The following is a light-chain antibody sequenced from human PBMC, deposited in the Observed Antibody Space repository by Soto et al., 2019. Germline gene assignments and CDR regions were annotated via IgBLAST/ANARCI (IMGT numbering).Light chain of an antibody. CDR1: PSISSW. J-gene: IGKJ1*01. Sequence: DIQMTQSPSTLSASVGDRVTITCRASPSISSWLAWYQQKPGKAPKLLIYKASSLESGVPSRFSGSGSGTEFTLTISSLQPDDFATYYGQQYNSYSTFGQGTKVEIK. V-gene: IGKV1-5*03. CDR3: QQYNSYST. CDR2: KAS.